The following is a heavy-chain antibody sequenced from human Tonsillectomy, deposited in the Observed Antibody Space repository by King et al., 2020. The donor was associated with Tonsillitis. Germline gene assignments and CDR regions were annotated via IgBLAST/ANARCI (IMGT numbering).Heavy chain of an antibody. V-gene: IGHV3-11*01. Sequence: VQLVESGGGLVKPGGSLRLSCAASGFTFSDYYMSWIRQAPGKGLEWVSYISSSGSTIYYADSVKGRFTISRDNAKNSLYLQMNSLRAEDTAVYYCAGVLMVYAIPVNGAFDIWGQGTMVTVSS. J-gene: IGHJ3*02. CDR2: ISSSGSTI. D-gene: IGHD2-8*01. CDR3: AGVLMVYAIPVNGAFDI. CDR1: GFTFSDYY.